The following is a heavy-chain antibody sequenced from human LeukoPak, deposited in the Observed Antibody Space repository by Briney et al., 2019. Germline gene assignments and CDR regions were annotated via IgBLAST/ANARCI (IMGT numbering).Heavy chain of an antibody. CDR2: ISSNGGST. Sequence: GGSLRLSCAASGFTFSSYAMHWVRQAPGKGLEYVSAISSNGGSTYYANSVKGRFTISRDNSKNTLYLQMGSLRAEDMAVYYCARDSRGSGLHPDYGGQGTLVTVSS. CDR1: GFTFSSYA. CDR3: ARDSRGSGLHPDY. D-gene: IGHD4-11*01. V-gene: IGHV3-64*01. J-gene: IGHJ4*02.